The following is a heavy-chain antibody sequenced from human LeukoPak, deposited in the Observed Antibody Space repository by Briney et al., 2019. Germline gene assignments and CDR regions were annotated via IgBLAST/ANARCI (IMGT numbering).Heavy chain of an antibody. J-gene: IGHJ6*02. D-gene: IGHD6-13*01. CDR3: AAGIADYYYGMDV. CDR2: IYYSGST. CDR1: GGSISSYY. Sequence: SETLSLTCTVSGGSISSYYWSWIRQPPGKGLEWIGYIYYSGSTNYNPSLKSRVTISVDTPKNQFSLKLSSVTAADTAVYYCAAGIADYYYGMDVWGQGTTVTVSS. V-gene: IGHV4-59*08.